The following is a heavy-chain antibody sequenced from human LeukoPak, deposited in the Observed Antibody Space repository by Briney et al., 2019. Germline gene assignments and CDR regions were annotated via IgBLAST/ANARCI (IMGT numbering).Heavy chain of an antibody. CDR1: GYSFTSHQ. CDR3: TRGSIAYYYMDV. J-gene: IGHJ6*03. CDR2: IHPTAVST. V-gene: IGHV1-46*01. D-gene: IGHD3-22*01. Sequence: GASVKVSCKASGYSFTSHQMHWVRQAPGQGLEWMGIIHPTAVSTNYAQKFQGRVTMTRDMSTSTVYMELSSLRSEDTAVYYCTRGSIAYYYMDVWGKGTTVTISS.